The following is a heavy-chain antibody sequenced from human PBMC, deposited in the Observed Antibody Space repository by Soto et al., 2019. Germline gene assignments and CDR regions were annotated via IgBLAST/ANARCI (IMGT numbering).Heavy chain of an antibody. CDR1: CGSISSGGYY. D-gene: IGHD6-13*01. CDR2: LYYSGSN. Sequence: QLQLQESGPGLVKPSQTLSLPCTVSCGSISSGGYYWSCIRQHPGQGLGWIGYLYYSGSNYYNPSLKCRVTISVDTSKNQFSLKLSSVTAADTAVYYCQCVGIAGRSLDYWGQGTLVTVS. CDR3: QCVGIAGRSLDY. V-gene: IGHV4-31*03. J-gene: IGHJ4*02.